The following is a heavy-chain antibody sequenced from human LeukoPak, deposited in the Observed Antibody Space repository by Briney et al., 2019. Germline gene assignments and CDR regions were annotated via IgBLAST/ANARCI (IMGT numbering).Heavy chain of an antibody. V-gene: IGHV3-7*01. CDR1: GFTFSSYW. Sequence: LPGGSLRLSCAASGFTFSSYWMSWVRQAPGKGLEWVANIKQDGSEKYYVDSVKGRFTISRDNAKNSLYLQMNSLRAEDTAVYYCARARPLGGALYSSGWYSDAFDIWGQGTMVTVSS. J-gene: IGHJ3*02. CDR2: IKQDGSEK. CDR3: ARARPLGGALYSSGWYSDAFDI. D-gene: IGHD6-19*01.